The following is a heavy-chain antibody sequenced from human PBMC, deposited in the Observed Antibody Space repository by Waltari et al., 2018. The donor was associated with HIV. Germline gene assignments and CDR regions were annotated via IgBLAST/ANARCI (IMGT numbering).Heavy chain of an antibody. CDR2: IFYSWTP. V-gene: IGHV4-39*07. Sequence: QLQLHESGPGLVKPSETLSLTCIVSGFSISSNNYYWGWIRQPPGKGLEWIGNIFYSWTPNYNPSLESRVTISIDTSKSQFSLNLDSVTAADTAIYYCARHKNRGSYFPVDFWGQGTLVAVSS. J-gene: IGHJ4*02. D-gene: IGHD1-26*01. CDR1: GFSISSNNYY. CDR3: ARHKNRGSYFPVDF.